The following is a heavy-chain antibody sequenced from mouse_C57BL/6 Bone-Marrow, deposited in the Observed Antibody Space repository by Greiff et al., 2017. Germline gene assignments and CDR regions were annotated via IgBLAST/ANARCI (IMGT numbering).Heavy chain of an antibody. CDR2: IWSGGST. Sequence: VHLVESGPGLVQPSQSLSITCTVSGFSLTSYGVHWVRQSPGKGLEWLGVIWSGGSTDYNAAFISRLSISKDNSKSQVFFKMNSLQADDTAIYYCARSTVVERIGYAMDYWGQGTSVTVSS. V-gene: IGHV2-2*01. D-gene: IGHD1-1*01. J-gene: IGHJ4*01. CDR1: GFSLTSYG. CDR3: ARSTVVERIGYAMDY.